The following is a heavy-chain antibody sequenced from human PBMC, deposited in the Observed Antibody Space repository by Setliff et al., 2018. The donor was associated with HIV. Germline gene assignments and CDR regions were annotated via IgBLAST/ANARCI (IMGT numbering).Heavy chain of an antibody. V-gene: IGHV4-61*05. CDR3: ARARRAGSGPKYFQH. D-gene: IGHD2-15*01. CDR1: GGSISSSTYY. Sequence: SETLSLTCSVSGGSISSSTYYWAWIRQPPGKGLEWIGEINHSGSTNYNPSLKSRVTMSVDKSKNQFSLRLSSVTAADTAVYYCARARRAGSGPKYFQHWGQGTLVTVSS. J-gene: IGHJ1*01. CDR2: INHSGST.